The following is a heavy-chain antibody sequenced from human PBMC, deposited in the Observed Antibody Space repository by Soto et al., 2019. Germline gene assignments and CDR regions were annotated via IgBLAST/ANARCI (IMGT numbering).Heavy chain of an antibody. CDR2: IYYSGST. D-gene: IGHD6-6*01. V-gene: IGHV4-30-4*01. CDR3: ARVRGRLLRFDP. Sequence: QMQLQESGPGLVKPSQTLSLTCTVSGGSISSGDYYWSWIRQPPGKGLEWIGYIYYSGSTNYNPSLKFRVTISVYTSKNPFALKLSAVTAADPSVYYCARVRGRLLRFDPWGQGTLVTVSS. J-gene: IGHJ5*02. CDR1: GGSISSGDYY.